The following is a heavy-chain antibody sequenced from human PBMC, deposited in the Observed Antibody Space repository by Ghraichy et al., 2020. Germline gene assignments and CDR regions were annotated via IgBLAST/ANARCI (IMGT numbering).Heavy chain of an antibody. V-gene: IGHV4-39*07. Sequence: SETLSLTCTVSGGSISSSSYYWGWIRQPPGKGLEWIGSIYYSGSTYYNPSLKSRVTISVDTSKNQFSLKLSSVTAADTAVYYCAREQKELELSYWGQGTLVTVSS. CDR3: AREQKELELSY. CDR1: GGSISSSSYY. D-gene: IGHD1-7*01. CDR2: IYYSGST. J-gene: IGHJ4*02.